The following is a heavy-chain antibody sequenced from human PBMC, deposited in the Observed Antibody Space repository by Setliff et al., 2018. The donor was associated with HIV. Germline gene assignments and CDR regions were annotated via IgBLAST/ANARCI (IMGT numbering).Heavy chain of an antibody. CDR2: INHSGST. CDR1: GGSFSGYY. Sequence: PSETLSLTCAVYGGSFSGYYWSWIRQPPGKGLEWIGEINHSGSTNYNPSLKSRVTILVDTSKNQFSLKLSSVTAADTAVYYCARTQPDTIFGVVVFDCWGQGKMVTVSS. J-gene: IGHJ4*02. V-gene: IGHV4-34*01. CDR3: ARTQPDTIFGVVVFDC. D-gene: IGHD3-3*01.